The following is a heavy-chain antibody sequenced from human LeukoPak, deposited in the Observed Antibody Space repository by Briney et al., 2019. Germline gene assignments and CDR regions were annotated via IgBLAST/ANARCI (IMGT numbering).Heavy chain of an antibody. CDR1: GGSMSSFY. V-gene: IGHV4-59*01. Sequence: SETLSLTCTVSGGSMSSFYWGWIRQPPGKGLEWIGYIYYRGSTDYNPSLKSRVTISVDTSKNQFSLKLSSVTAADTAVYYCARDVGGGPFFDYWGQGILVTVPS. D-gene: IGHD2-15*01. CDR2: IYYRGST. J-gene: IGHJ4*02. CDR3: ARDVGGGPFFDY.